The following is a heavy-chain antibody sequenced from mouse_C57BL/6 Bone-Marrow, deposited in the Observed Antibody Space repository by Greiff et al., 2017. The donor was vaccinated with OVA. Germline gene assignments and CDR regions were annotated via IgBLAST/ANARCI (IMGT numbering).Heavy chain of an antibody. J-gene: IGHJ1*03. CDR1: GYTFTSSW. D-gene: IGHD1-1*01. Sequence: VQLQQPGAELVMPGASVKLSCKASGYTFTSSWMHWVKQRPGQGLEWIGELDPSDSYTNYNQKFKGKSTLTVDKSSSTAYMQLSSLTSEDSAVYYCARDYYGTFWYFDVWGTGTTVTVSS. CDR3: ARDYYGTFWYFDV. CDR2: LDPSDSYT. V-gene: IGHV1-69*01.